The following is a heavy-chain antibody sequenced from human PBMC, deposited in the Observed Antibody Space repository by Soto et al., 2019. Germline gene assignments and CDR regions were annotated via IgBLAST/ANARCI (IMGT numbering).Heavy chain of an antibody. D-gene: IGHD3-10*01. Sequence: SETLSLTCAVYGGSFGGYYWSWIRQPPGKGLEWIGEINHSGSTNYNPSLKSRVTISVDTSKNQFSLKLSSVTAADTAVYYCARRPVASTLNYYGSGSYKPRGAFDIWGQGTMVTVSS. CDR3: ARRPVASTLNYYGSGSYKPRGAFDI. J-gene: IGHJ3*02. CDR1: GGSFGGYY. V-gene: IGHV4-34*01. CDR2: INHSGST.